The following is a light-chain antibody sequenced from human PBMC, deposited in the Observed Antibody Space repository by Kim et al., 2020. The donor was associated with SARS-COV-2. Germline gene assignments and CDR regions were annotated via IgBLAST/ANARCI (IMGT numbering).Light chain of an antibody. V-gene: IGKV3-20*01. CDR2: GAS. CDR3: QQYGSSRRT. CDR1: QSVSSSY. Sequence: EIVLTQSPGTLSLSPGERATLSCRASQSVSSSYLAWYQQKPGQAPRLLIYGASSRATGIPDRFSGSGSGTDFTLTISRLEPEDFAVYYCQQYGSSRRTFGQGTKVEI. J-gene: IGKJ1*01.